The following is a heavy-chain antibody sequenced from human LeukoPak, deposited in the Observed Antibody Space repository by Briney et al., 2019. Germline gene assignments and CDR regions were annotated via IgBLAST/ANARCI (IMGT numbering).Heavy chain of an antibody. V-gene: IGHV7-4-1*02. J-gene: IGHJ4*02. D-gene: IGHD2-15*01. Sequence: VASVKVSCKASGYTFTSYAMNWVRQAPGQGLEWMGWINTNTGNPTYARGFTGRLVFSLDTSVNTASLQISSLKAEDSAVYYCARDGDCSGGSCSSPLDFWGQGTLVTVSS. CDR1: GYTFTSYA. CDR2: INTNTGNP. CDR3: ARDGDCSGGSCSSPLDF.